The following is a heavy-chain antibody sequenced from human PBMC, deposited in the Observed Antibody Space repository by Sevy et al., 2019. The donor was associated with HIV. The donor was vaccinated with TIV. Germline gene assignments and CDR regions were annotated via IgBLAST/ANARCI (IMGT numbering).Heavy chain of an antibody. J-gene: IGHJ5*02. CDR3: ARPIAVAGDNWFDP. CDR2: IYYSGST. D-gene: IGHD6-19*01. Sequence: SETLSLTCTVSGGSISSSSYYWGWIRQPPGKGLEWIGSIYYSGSTYYNPSLKSRVTISVDTSKNQFSLKLSSVTAADTVVYYCARPIAVAGDNWFDPWGQGTLVTVSS. CDR1: GGSISSSSYY. V-gene: IGHV4-39*01.